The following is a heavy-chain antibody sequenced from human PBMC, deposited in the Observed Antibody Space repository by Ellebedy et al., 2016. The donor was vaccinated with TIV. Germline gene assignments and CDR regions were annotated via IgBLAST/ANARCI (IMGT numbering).Heavy chain of an antibody. J-gene: IGHJ3*02. CDR1: GGSISSNY. D-gene: IGHD3-10*01. CDR2: IHYSGST. V-gene: IGHV4-59*01. CDR3: ARGEPLWFGELYGAFDI. Sequence: MPSETLSLTCTVSGGSISSNYWSRIRQRPGQGLELIGYIHYSGSTNYYHSLKSRVTISVDTSKNQFSLKLSSVTAADTAVYYCARGEPLWFGELYGAFDIWGQGTMVTVSS.